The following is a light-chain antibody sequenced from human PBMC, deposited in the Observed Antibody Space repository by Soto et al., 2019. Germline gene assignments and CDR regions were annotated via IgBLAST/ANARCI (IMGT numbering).Light chain of an antibody. J-gene: IGLJ1*01. Sequence: QSVVKQRHTVAESKIRAVASWYTGTIADVGPNKYVSWYRQYPGKSPKLMIYDVSQRPLGVPDRFSGSKSGNTASRTVSGLQGGDEVHDYWRSYAGSANHYVCGTGTKVPV. CDR2: DVS. CDR1: IADVGPNKY. V-gene: IGLV2-11*01. CDR3: RSYAGSANHYV.